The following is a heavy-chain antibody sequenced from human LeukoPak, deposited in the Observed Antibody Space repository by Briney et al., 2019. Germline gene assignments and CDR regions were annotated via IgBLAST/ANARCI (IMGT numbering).Heavy chain of an antibody. CDR1: GYTFTSYG. J-gene: IGHJ3*02. Sequence: ASVKVSCKASGYTFTSYGISWVRQAPGQGLEWMGWISAYNGNTNYAQKLQGRATMTTDTSTSTAYMELRSLRSDGTAVYYCARDGEDYYYDSSGLGAFDIWGQGTMVTVSS. CDR2: ISAYNGNT. V-gene: IGHV1-18*01. D-gene: IGHD3-22*01. CDR3: ARDGEDYYYDSSGLGAFDI.